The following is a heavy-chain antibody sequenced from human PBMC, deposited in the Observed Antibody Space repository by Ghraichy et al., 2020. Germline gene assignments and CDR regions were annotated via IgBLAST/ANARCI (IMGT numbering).Heavy chain of an antibody. CDR2: IYYSGST. CDR1: GGSISSSSYY. J-gene: IGHJ5*02. D-gene: IGHD3-3*01. CDR3: ARQHGITIFGVVIGWFDP. Sequence: SETLSLTCTVSGGSISSSSYYWGWIRQPPGKGLEWIGSIYYSGSTYYNPSLKSRVTISVDTSKNQFSLKLSSVTAADTAVYYCARQHGITIFGVVIGWFDPWGQGTLVTVSS. V-gene: IGHV4-39*01.